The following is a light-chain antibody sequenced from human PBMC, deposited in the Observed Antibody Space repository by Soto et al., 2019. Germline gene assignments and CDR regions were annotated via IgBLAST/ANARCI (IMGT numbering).Light chain of an antibody. CDR2: EDD. J-gene: IGLJ7*01. Sequence: NFMLTQPHAMSESPGKTVTISCTRSSGSFASNYVQWYQQRPGSAPTIVMYEDDRRPSGVPDRFSGSIDSSSNSATLTISGLRPEDEADYYCQSYDDNNVVFGGGTQLTVL. V-gene: IGLV6-57*04. CDR1: SGSFASNY. CDR3: QSYDDNNVV.